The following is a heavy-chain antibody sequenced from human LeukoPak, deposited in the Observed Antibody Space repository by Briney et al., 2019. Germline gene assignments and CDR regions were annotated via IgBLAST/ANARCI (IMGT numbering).Heavy chain of an antibody. Sequence: ASVKVSCKASGYTFTRSALHWVRQAPGQRLEWMGWTSNYNGNTKYSEKFQGRVTITRDTSASTAYMELSSLRSEDTAVYYCARTKAGYSSGWYWPFDYWGQGTLVTVSS. CDR3: ARTKAGYSSGWYWPFDY. CDR2: TSNYNGNT. CDR1: GYTFTRSA. V-gene: IGHV1-3*04. D-gene: IGHD6-19*01. J-gene: IGHJ4*02.